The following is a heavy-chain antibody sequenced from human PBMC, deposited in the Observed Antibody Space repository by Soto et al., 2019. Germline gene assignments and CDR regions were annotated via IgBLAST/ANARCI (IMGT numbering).Heavy chain of an antibody. Sequence: ASVKVSCKASGYIFTGYYIQWVRQAPGQGLVWMGWINTKTGGTKYAQKFQGRVTMTRNTSINTAYMEVSRLRSDDTAVYYCATDKVAFDMWGQGTMVTVSS. D-gene: IGHD3-9*01. V-gene: IGHV1-2*02. CDR2: INTKTGGT. CDR1: GYIFTGYY. J-gene: IGHJ3*02. CDR3: ATDKVAFDM.